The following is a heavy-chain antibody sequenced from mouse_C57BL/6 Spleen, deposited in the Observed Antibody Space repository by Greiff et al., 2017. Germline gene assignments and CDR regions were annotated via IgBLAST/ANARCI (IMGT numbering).Heavy chain of an antibody. CDR1: GFTFSSYA. J-gene: IGHJ4*01. V-gene: IGHV5-4*01. CDR3: ARGEVRRAMDY. Sequence: EVQLVESGGGLVKPGGSLKLSCAASGFTFSSYAMSWVRQTPEKRLEWVATISDGGSYTYYPDNVKGRFTISRDNAKNNLYLQMSHLKSEDTAMYYCARGEVRRAMDYWGQGTSVTVSS. D-gene: IGHD2-14*01. CDR2: ISDGGSYT.